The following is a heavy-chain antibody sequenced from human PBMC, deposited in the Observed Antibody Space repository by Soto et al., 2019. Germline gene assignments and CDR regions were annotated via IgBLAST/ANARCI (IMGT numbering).Heavy chain of an antibody. CDR1: GCTFSSYA. Sequence: ASVKVSCKASGCTFSSYAISWVRQAPGQGLEWMGWISAYNGNTNYAQKLQGRVTMTTDTSTSTAYMELRSLRSDDTAVYYCARTPLLGAQLGYWGQGTLVTVSS. V-gene: IGHV1-18*01. J-gene: IGHJ4*02. CDR2: ISAYNGNT. CDR3: ARTPLLGAQLGY. D-gene: IGHD3-16*01.